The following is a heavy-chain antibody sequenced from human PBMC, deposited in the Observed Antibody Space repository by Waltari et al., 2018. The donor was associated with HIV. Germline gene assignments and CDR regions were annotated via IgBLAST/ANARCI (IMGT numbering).Heavy chain of an antibody. CDR3: ARDTGSQYYDYGMDV. CDR1: GFIMMSYR. J-gene: IGHJ6*02. CDR2: IKPDGSET. D-gene: IGHD3-10*01. Sequence: EVLLVEPWGGLVPPGGSLTLSCGTSGFIMMSYRMSWVRQAPGEGLEWMANIKPDGSETYYVESVKGRITITRDNAKDSAYLQLDSLRVEDTALYCCARDTGSQYYDYGMDVWGQGTIVSVSS. V-gene: IGHV3-7*01.